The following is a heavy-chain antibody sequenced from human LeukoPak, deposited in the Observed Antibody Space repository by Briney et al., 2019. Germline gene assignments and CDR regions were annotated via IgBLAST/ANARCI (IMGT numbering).Heavy chain of an antibody. V-gene: IGHV1-69*05. Sequence: ASVKVSCKASGYTFTSYGISWVRQAPGQGLEWMGGIIPIFGTANYAQKFQGRVTITTDESTSTAYMELSSLRSEDTAVYYCARIQENWYFDLWGRGTLVTVSS. D-gene: IGHD1-1*01. CDR2: IIPIFGTA. J-gene: IGHJ2*01. CDR1: GYTFTSYG. CDR3: ARIQENWYFDL.